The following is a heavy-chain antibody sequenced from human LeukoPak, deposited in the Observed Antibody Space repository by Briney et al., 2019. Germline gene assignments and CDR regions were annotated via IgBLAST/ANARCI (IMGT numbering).Heavy chain of an antibody. V-gene: IGHV4-31*03. D-gene: IGHD4-11*01. CDR2: IYYSGST. CDR3: AREKHSNSEYGMDV. CDR1: GRSISSGGYY. Sequence: PSETLSLTCTVAGRSISSGGYYWSWIRQHPGKGLEWIGYIYYSGSTYYNPSLKSRVTISVDTSKNQFSLKLSSVTAADTAVYYCAREKHSNSEYGMDVWGQGTTVTVSS. J-gene: IGHJ6*02.